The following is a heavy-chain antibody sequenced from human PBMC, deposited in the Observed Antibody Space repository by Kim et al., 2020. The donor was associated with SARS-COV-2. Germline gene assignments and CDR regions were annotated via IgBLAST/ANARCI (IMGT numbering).Heavy chain of an antibody. D-gene: IGHD5-12*01. V-gene: IGHV4-61*01. CDR3: ARVEEMATIPSLTFDY. Sequence: SETLSLTCTVSGGSVSSGSYYWSWIRQPPGKGLEWIGYIYYSGSTNYNPSLKSRVTISVDTSKNQFSLKLSSVTAADTAVYYCARVEEMATIPSLTFDYWGQGTLVTVSS. J-gene: IGHJ4*02. CDR1: GGSVSSGSYY. CDR2: IYYSGST.